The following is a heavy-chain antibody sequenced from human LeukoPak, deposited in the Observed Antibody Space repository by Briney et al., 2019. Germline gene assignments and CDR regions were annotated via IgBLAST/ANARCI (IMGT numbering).Heavy chain of an antibody. Sequence: GASVKVSCKASGGTFSSYAISWVRQAPGQGLEWIGRIIPIFGTANYAQKFQGRVTITTDESTSTAYMELSSLRSEDTAVYYCARPYDFWNGSYDAFDIWGQGTMVTVSS. CDR3: ARPYDFWNGSYDAFDI. V-gene: IGHV1-69*05. D-gene: IGHD3-3*01. J-gene: IGHJ3*02. CDR2: IIPIFGTA. CDR1: GGTFSSYA.